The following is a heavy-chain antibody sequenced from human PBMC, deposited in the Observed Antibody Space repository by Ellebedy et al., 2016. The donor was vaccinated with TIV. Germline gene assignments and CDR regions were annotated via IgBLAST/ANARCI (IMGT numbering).Heavy chain of an antibody. V-gene: IGHV1-46*01. D-gene: IGHD6-13*01. CDR3: ARGTYSSSWYGMDF. J-gene: IGHJ4*02. Sequence: AASVKVSCKASGYTFISHYMHWVRQAPGQGLEWMGIINPRGGSTSYAQKFQGRVTITADTSTSTAYMELSSLRSEDTAVYYCARGTYSSSWYGMDFWGQGTPVTVSS. CDR2: INPRGGST. CDR1: GYTFISHY.